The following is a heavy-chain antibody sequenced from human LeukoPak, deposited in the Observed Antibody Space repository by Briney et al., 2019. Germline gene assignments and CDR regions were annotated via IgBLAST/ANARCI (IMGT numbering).Heavy chain of an antibody. CDR3: ARVTPITMVRGVYGMDV. V-gene: IGHV4-59*01. Sequence: SETLSLTCTVSGGSISSYYWSWIRQPPGKGLEWIGYIYYSGNTNYNPSLKSRVTISVDTSKNQFSLKLSSVTAADTAVYYCARVTPITMVRGVYGMDVWGQGTTVTVSS. D-gene: IGHD3-10*01. J-gene: IGHJ6*02. CDR2: IYYSGNT. CDR1: GGSISSYY.